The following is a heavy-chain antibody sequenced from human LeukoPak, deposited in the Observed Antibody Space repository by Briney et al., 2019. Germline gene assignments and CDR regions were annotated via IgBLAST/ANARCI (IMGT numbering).Heavy chain of an antibody. CDR2: INPNSGGT. Sequence: ASVKVSCKASGGTFSSYTISWVRQAPGQGLECVGRINPNSGGTNYAQKFQGRVTMTRDTSISTAYMELSRLTSDDTAVYYCVREYCGGDCYPWNWGQGTLVTVSS. CDR3: VREYCGGDCYPWN. J-gene: IGHJ4*02. CDR1: GGTFSSYT. D-gene: IGHD2-21*02. V-gene: IGHV1-2*06.